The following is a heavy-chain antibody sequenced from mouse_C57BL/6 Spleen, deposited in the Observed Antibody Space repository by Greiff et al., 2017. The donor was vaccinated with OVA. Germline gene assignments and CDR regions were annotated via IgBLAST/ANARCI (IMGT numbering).Heavy chain of an antibody. CDR3: ATGYGYYAMDY. CDR1: GFTFKNTY. D-gene: IGHD2-14*01. J-gene: IGHJ4*01. Sequence: VQLQQSVAELVRPGASVKLSCTASGFTFKNTYMHWVKQRPEQGLEWIGRIDPANGNTKYAPKFQGKATITADTSSNTAYLQLSSLTSEDTAIYYCATGYGYYAMDYWGQGTSVTVSS. CDR2: IDPANGNT. V-gene: IGHV14-3*01.